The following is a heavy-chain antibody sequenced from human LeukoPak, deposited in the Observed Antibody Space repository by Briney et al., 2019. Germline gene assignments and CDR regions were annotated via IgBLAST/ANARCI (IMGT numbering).Heavy chain of an antibody. D-gene: IGHD6-19*01. CDR2: INSDGSST. V-gene: IGHV3-74*01. Sequence: GGSLRLSCAASGFTFSSYWMHWVRQAPGKGLVWVSRINSDGSSTSYADSVKGRFTISRDNAKNALYLQMNSLRAEDTAVYYCARGGKAVAGTRGNWFDPWGQGTQVTVSS. CDR1: GFTFSSYW. CDR3: ARGGKAVAGTRGNWFDP. J-gene: IGHJ5*02.